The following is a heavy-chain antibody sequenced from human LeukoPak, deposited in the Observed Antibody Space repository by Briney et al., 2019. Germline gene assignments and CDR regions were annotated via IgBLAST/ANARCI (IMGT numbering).Heavy chain of an antibody. V-gene: IGHV4-61*09. CDR2: IYSSGST. J-gene: IGHJ4*02. CDR1: GGSISSGSYY. CDR3: ARHADTYYYDSSGLY. D-gene: IGHD3-22*01. Sequence: SETLSLTCTVSGGSISSGSYYWSWIRQPARKGLEWIGHIYSSGSTYYNPSLKSRVIISVDTSNNQFSLKLSSVTAADTAVYYCARHADTYYYDSSGLYWGQGTLVTVSS.